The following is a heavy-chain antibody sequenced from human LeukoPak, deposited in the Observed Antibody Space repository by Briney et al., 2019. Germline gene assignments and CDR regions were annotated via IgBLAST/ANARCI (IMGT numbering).Heavy chain of an antibody. CDR3: ARLGPAAMWSYYYYMDV. CDR1: GGSFSGYY. D-gene: IGHD2-2*01. V-gene: IGHV4-34*01. J-gene: IGHJ6*03. CDR2: INHSGST. Sequence: SSETLSLTCAVYGGSFSGYYWSWIRQPPGKGLEWIGEINHSGSTNYNPSLKSRVTISVDTSKNQFSLKLNSVTAADTAVYYCARLGPAAMWSYYYYMDVWGKGTTVTISS.